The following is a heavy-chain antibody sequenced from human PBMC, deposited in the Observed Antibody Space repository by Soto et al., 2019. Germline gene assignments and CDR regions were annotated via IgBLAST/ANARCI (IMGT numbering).Heavy chain of an antibody. V-gene: IGHV4-59*12. CDR3: ARDRAAVASTFDY. CDR2: IYYSGGT. J-gene: IGHJ4*02. Sequence: SESLSLTCTVSGCTISSYYWSWIRQPPGKGLEWIGYIYYSGGTNYNPSLKSRVTMSVDTSKNQFSLKLTSVTAADTAVYYCARDRAAVASTFDYWGPGTLVTVSS. CDR1: GCTISSYY. D-gene: IGHD6-13*01.